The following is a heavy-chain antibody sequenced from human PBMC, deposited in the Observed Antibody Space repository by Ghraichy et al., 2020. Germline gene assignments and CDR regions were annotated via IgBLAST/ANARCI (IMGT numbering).Heavy chain of an antibody. CDR1: GFSFDNYA. J-gene: IGHJ6*02. Sequence: SQTLSLTCAAFGFSFDNYAMNWVRQAPGKGLEWIGNVYYSGATNYNPSLKSRVTISVDTSKNQFSLNLSSVTAADTAVYYCARDLPERFRRPGPASKKGIYGQYYYGMDVWGQGTTVTVSS. D-gene: IGHD2-2*01. CDR3: ARDLPERFRRPGPASKKGIYGQYYYGMDV. CDR2: VYYSGAT. V-gene: IGHV4-30-2*03.